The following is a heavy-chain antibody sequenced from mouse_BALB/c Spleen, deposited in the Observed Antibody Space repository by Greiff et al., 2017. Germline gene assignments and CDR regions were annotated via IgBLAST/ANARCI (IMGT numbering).Heavy chain of an antibody. CDR1: GYTFTDYW. V-gene: IGHV1-69*01. CDR3: AGGGLYGNSFDY. CDR2: IDTSDSYT. Sequence: QVQLQQPGAELVMPGASVKMSCKASGYTFTDYWMHWVKQRPGQGLEWIGAIDTSDSYTSYNQKFKGKATLTVDESSSTAYMQLSSLTSEDSAVYYCAGGGLYGNSFDYWGQGTTLTVSS. J-gene: IGHJ2*01. D-gene: IGHD2-1*01.